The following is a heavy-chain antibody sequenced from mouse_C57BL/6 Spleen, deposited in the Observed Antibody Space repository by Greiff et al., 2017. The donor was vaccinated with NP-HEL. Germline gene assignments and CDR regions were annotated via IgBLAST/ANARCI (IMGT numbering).Heavy chain of an antibody. D-gene: IGHD4-1*01. CDR3: ARGLGAYFDY. CDR1: GFTFSDYG. CDR2: ISSGSSTI. V-gene: IGHV5-17*01. Sequence: EVHLVESGGGLVKPGGSLKLSCAASGFTFSDYGMHWVCQAPEKGLEWVAYISSGSSTIYYADTVKGRFTISRDNAKNTLFLQMTSLRSEDTAMYYCARGLGAYFDYWGQGTTLTVSS. J-gene: IGHJ2*01.